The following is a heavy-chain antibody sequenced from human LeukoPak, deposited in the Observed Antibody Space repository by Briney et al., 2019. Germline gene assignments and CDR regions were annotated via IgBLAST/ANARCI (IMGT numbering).Heavy chain of an antibody. J-gene: IGHJ5*02. CDR2: INPNSGGT. CDR1: GYTFTGYY. Sequence: ASVKVSCKASGYTFTGYYMHWVRQVPGQGLEWMGWINPNSGGTNYAQKFQGRVTMTTDTSTSTAYMELRSLISDDTAVYYCARDRGYCSGGSCYSLVTWGQGTLVTVSS. D-gene: IGHD2-15*01. CDR3: ARDRGYCSGGSCYSLVT. V-gene: IGHV1-2*02.